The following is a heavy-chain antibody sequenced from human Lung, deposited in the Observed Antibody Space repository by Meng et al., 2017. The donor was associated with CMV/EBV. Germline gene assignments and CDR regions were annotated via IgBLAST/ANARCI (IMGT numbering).Heavy chain of an antibody. CDR3: ARDSRVTIFGVVNYFDY. J-gene: IGHJ4*02. V-gene: IGHV3-21*01. CDR1: FRFSSSS. Sequence: FRFSSSSLNWVRPATGKGLEWVSSIISSSSYIYYADSVKGRFTISRDNAKNSLYLQMNSLRAEDTAVYYCARDSRVTIFGVVNYFDYWGQGTLVTVSS. D-gene: IGHD3-3*01. CDR2: IISSSSYI.